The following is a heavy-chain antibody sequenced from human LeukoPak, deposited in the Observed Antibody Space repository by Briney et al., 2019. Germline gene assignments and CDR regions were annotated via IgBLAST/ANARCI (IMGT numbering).Heavy chain of an antibody. D-gene: IGHD3-9*01. J-gene: IGHJ4*02. CDR2: ISSSGGTT. V-gene: IGHV3-23*01. CDR3: AADYDTRLFDY. Sequence: GGSLRLSCAASGFTFSSYAMNWVRQAPGKGLEWVSVISSSGGTTYYSDSVKGRFIISRDNSKNTLYLQMNSLRAEDTAVYYCAADYDTRLFDYWGQGTLVTVSS. CDR1: GFTFSSYA.